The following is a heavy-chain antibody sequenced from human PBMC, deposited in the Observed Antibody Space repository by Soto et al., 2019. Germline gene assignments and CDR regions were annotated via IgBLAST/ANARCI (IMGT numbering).Heavy chain of an antibody. CDR1: GSAVSTYY. Sequence: PSETLSLTCTSSGSAVSTYYWSWIRQPPGKGQEWIAYIYYSGSTSYNPSLKSRVTILLDTSKNQFSLKLSSVTAADTAFYYCARTYDDSGPNSGGYGFDIWGPGTMVT. D-gene: IGHD3-22*01. CDR2: IYYSGST. CDR3: ARTYDDSGPNSGGYGFDI. J-gene: IGHJ3*02. V-gene: IGHV4-59*02.